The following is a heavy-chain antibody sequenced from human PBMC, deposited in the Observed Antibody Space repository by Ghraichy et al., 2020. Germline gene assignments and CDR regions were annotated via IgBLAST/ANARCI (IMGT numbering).Heavy chain of an antibody. V-gene: IGHV4-31*03. CDR1: GGSISSGGYY. CDR3: ARDRAAAGWYYYGMDV. J-gene: IGHJ6*02. CDR2: IYYSGST. Sequence: SETLSLTCTVSGGSISSGGYYWSWIRQHPGKGLEWIGYIYYSGSTYYNPSLKSRVTISVDTSKNQFSLKLSSVTAADTAVYYCARDRAAAGWYYYGMDVWGQGTTVTVSS. D-gene: IGHD6-13*01.